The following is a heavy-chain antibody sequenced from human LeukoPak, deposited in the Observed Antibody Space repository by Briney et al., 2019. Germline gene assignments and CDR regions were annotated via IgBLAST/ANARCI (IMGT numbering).Heavy chain of an antibody. Sequence: SETLSLTCTVSGGSISSYYWSWIRQPPGKGLEWIGYIYYSGSTNYNPSLKSRVTISVDTSKNQFSLKLSSVTAADTAVYYCARGGSFDGDYAPSGMDVWGQGTTVTVSS. CDR3: ARGGSFDGDYAPSGMDV. CDR2: IYYSGST. J-gene: IGHJ6*02. V-gene: IGHV4-59*01. D-gene: IGHD4-17*01. CDR1: GGSISSYY.